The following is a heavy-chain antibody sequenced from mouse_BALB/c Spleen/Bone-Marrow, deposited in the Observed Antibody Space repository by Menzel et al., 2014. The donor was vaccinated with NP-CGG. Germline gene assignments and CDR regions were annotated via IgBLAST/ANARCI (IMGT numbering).Heavy chain of an antibody. D-gene: IGHD2-14*01. CDR3: ARHGEERPVLAMDY. CDR2: INNGGGST. J-gene: IGHJ4*01. CDR1: GFTFIAYT. Sequence: VQLKESGGGLVEPGGSLKLSCAASGFTFIAYTMSWVRQTPEKRLEWVAFINNGGGSTYYPDTVKGRFTISRDNAKNTLYQQMSSLKSEDTAMYYCARHGEERPVLAMDYWGQGTSVTVSS. V-gene: IGHV5-12-2*01.